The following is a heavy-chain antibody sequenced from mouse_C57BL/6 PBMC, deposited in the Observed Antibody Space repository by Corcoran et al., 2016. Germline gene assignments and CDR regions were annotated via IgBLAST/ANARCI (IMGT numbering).Heavy chain of an antibody. CDR1: GYTFTDYY. CDR3: ARSGAYYYGSSYEWFAY. CDR2: IFPGSGST. D-gene: IGHD1-1*01. Sequence: HVQLQQSGPELVKPGASVKISCKASGYTFTDYYINWVKQRPGQGLECIGWIFPGSGSTYYNEKFKGKATLTVDKSSSTAYMLLSSLTSEDSAVYCCARSGAYYYGSSYEWFAYWGQGTLVTVSA. V-gene: IGHV1-75*01. J-gene: IGHJ3*01.